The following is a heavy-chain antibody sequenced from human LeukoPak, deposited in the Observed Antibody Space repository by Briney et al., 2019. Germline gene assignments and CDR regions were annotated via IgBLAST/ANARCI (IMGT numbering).Heavy chain of an antibody. CDR2: IYYSGST. CDR1: GGSISSYY. V-gene: IGHV4-59*12. Sequence: SDTLSLTCTVSGGSISSYYWSWIRQPPGKGLEWIGYIYYSGSTNYNPSLKSRVTISVDTSKNQFSLKLSSVTAADTAVYYCARGIAAAGFDYWGQGTLVTVSS. CDR3: ARGIAAAGFDY. D-gene: IGHD6-13*01. J-gene: IGHJ4*02.